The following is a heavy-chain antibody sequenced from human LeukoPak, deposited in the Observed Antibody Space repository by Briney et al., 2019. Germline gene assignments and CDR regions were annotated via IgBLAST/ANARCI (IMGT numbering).Heavy chain of an antibody. V-gene: IGHV1-2*02. J-gene: IGHJ3*02. D-gene: IGHD2-2*01. CDR1: VYTFTHYY. CDR3: ARVGCTSASCYGLCAFDI. Sequence: AAVTVSCMSSVYTFTHYYMHWVRQAPGQGLEWMGWINPNSGGTNNAQKLQGRVTMTRDKSISTAFMELNRRRSDDTAVYYCARVGCTSASCYGLCAFDIWGQGTMVTVSS. CDR2: INPNSGGT.